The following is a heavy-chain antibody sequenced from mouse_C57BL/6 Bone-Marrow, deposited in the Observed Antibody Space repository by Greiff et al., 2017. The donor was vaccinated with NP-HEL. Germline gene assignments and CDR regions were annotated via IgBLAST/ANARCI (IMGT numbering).Heavy chain of an antibody. CDR2: IDPANGNT. V-gene: IGHV14-3*01. J-gene: IGHJ2*01. CDR3: ARITTVSRYFDY. Sequence: EVKLMESVAELVRPGASVKLSCTASGFNIKNTYMHWVKQRPEQGLEWIGRIDPANGNTKYAPKFQGKATITADTSSNTAYLQLSSLTSEDTAIYYCARITTVSRYFDYWGQGTTLTVSS. CDR1: GFNIKNTY. D-gene: IGHD1-1*01.